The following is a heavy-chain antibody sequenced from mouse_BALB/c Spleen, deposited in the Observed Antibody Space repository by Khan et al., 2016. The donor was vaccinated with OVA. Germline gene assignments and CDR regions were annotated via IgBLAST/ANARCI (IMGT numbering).Heavy chain of an antibody. D-gene: IGHD2-14*01. Sequence: VQLQQSGAELARPGASVKMSCKASGYTFTSYTIHWIKQRPGKGLEWIGYINPSSGYTNYNQKFKDKATLTADKSSTTASMKLSSLTSDDAAVYYCARDGAYYRNDGWFAYWGQGTLVTVSA. J-gene: IGHJ3*01. CDR2: INPSSGYT. CDR1: GYTFTSYT. CDR3: ARDGAYYRNDGWFAY. V-gene: IGHV1-4*01.